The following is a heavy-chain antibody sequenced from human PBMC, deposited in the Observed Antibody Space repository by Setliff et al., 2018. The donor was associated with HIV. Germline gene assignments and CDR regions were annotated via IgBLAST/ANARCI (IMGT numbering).Heavy chain of an antibody. CDR2: IYSGGST. J-gene: IGHJ4*02. CDR3: ARFHMGHFDY. CDR1: GFTFSSYE. V-gene: IGHV3-66*01. Sequence: GGSLRLSCAASGFTFSSYEMNWVRQAPGKGLEWVSVIYSGGSTYYADSVKGRFTISRDNSKNTLYVQMNSLRAEDTAVYYCARFHMGHFDYWGQGTLVTVSS.